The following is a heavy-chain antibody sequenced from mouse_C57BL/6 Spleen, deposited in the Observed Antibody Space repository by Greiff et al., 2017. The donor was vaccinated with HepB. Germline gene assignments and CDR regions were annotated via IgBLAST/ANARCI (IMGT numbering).Heavy chain of an antibody. V-gene: IGHV1-61*01. D-gene: IGHD1-1*01. CDR1: GYTFTSYW. Sequence: QVQLQQPGAELVRPGSSVKLSCKASGYTFTSYWMDWVKQRPGQGLEWIGNIYPSDSETHYNQKFKDKATLTVDKSSSTAYMQLSSLTSEDSAVYYCARNLAYYYGSSYRYFDVWGTGTTVTVSS. J-gene: IGHJ1*03. CDR2: IYPSDSET. CDR3: ARNLAYYYGSSYRYFDV.